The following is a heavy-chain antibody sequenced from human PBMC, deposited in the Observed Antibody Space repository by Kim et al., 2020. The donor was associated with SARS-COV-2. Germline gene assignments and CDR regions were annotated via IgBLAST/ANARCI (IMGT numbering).Heavy chain of an antibody. CDR3: ARAPVVGATGGYYFDY. J-gene: IGHJ4*02. Sequence: LKSRVTISVETSKNQFSRKRSSVTAADTAVYYCARAPVVGATGGYYFDYWGQGTLVTVSS. V-gene: IGHV4-34*01. D-gene: IGHD1-26*01.